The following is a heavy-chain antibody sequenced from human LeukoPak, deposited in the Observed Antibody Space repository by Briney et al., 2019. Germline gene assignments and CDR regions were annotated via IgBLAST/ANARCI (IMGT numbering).Heavy chain of an antibody. Sequence: PGGSLRLSCAASGFTFSSYAMSWVRQAPGKGLEWVAAISGSGATTYYADSVKGRFSISRDNSKNTLYLQMNSLRAEDTAVYYCAKVGLWFPPDYWGQRTLVTVSS. V-gene: IGHV3-23*01. CDR2: ISGSGATT. J-gene: IGHJ4*02. CDR1: GFTFSSYA. CDR3: AKVGLWFPPDY. D-gene: IGHD3-10*01.